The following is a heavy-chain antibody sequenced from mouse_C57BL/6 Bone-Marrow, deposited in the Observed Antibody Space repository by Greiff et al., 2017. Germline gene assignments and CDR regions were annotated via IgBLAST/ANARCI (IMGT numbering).Heavy chain of an antibody. CDR2: ISAGGSYT. D-gene: IGHD2-10*01. J-gene: IGHJ3*01. V-gene: IGHV5-4*01. CDR1: GFTFSSYA. Sequence: EVKVEESGGGLVKPGGSLKLSCAASGFTFSSYAMSWVRQTPEKRLEWVATISAGGSYTYYPDNVKGRFTIARDNAKNNRYLQMSHLKSEGTTRYYGARDPLLLFAYWGQGTLVTVSA. CDR3: ARDPLLLFAY.